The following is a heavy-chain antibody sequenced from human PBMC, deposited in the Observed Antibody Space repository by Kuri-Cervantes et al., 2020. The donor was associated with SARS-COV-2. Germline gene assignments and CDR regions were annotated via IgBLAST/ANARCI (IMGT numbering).Heavy chain of an antibody. D-gene: IGHD3-9*01. CDR2: ISYDGSNK. Sequence: GESLKISCAASGFTFSSHAMHWVRQAPGKGLEWVAVISYDGSNKYYADSVKGRFTISRDNSKNTLYLQMNSLIAEETAVYYCAKNSRQQNVLRYFDWFDGYYFDYWGQGTLVTVSS. CDR3: AKNSRQQNVLRYFDWFDGYYFDY. J-gene: IGHJ4*02. CDR1: GFTFSSHA. V-gene: IGHV3-30-3*02.